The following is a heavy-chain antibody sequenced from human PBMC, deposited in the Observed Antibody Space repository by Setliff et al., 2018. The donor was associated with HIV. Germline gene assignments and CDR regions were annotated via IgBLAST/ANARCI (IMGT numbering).Heavy chain of an antibody. V-gene: IGHV1-69*05. CDR2: IIPIFGTA. D-gene: IGHD3-10*01. Sequence: GASVKVSCKASGYTFTNYAINWVRQAPGQGLEWMGGIIPIFGTAKYAQKFQGRVTITTDESTSTAYMELSSLGSEDTAVYYCARGGRGAFGDYYYMDVWGKGTTVTVSS. CDR3: ARGGRGAFGDYYYMDV. CDR1: GYTFTNYA. J-gene: IGHJ6*03.